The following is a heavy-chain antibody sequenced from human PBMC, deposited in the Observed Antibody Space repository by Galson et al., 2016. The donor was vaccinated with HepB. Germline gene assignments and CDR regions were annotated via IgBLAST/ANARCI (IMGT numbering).Heavy chain of an antibody. D-gene: IGHD2/OR15-2a*01. J-gene: IGHJ5*02. V-gene: IGHV2-26*01. Sequence: PALVKPTQTLTMTCTVSGFSLSNAKMGVAWIRQPPGKALEWLGHIFSNDAKSLSASLKTRLTISKDISKSQVVLTMTNMDPVDTAIYYCARLIGDTFDCFDPWGQGTLVTVSS. CDR2: IFSNDAK. CDR1: GFSLSNAKMG. CDR3: ARLIGDTFDCFDP.